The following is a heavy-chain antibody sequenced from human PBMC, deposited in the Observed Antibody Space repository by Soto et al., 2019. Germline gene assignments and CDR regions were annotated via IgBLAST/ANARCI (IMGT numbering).Heavy chain of an antibody. V-gene: IGHV3-23*01. Sequence: PXGSLIPSHAASGFPFSQFALSLVRQAPGKGQDWASSIRGSGGGTYYADSVKGRFTISRDNSKNTLYLQMNSLRAEDTAVYHCAKDHRPLELRLGELCPLDFDYWGQGTLVTVPS. CDR2: IRGSGGGT. J-gene: IGHJ4*02. D-gene: IGHD3-16*01. CDR1: GFPFSQFA. CDR3: AKDHRPLELRLGELCPLDFDY.